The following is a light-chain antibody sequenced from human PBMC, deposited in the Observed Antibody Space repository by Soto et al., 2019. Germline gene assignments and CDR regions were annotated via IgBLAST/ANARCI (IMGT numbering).Light chain of an antibody. J-gene: IGKJ1*01. CDR3: QEYNSYHWT. V-gene: IGKV1-5*01. Sequence: DIHMSQSPSTLSASVGYRITITCRASQSISSWLAWYQEKPGKAPKLLIFDASSLESGVPSRFRGSGSGTEFTLTISSLQPDDFETYYCQEYNSYHWTFGQGTKVDIK. CDR1: QSISSW. CDR2: DAS.